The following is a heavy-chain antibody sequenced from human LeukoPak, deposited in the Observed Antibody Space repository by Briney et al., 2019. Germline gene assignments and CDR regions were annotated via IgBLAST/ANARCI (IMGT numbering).Heavy chain of an antibody. V-gene: IGHV3-7*03. CDR2: IRQDGREK. CDR1: PGITFSDYW. Sequence: QPGGSLRLSCAASPGITFSDYWMTWVRQAPGKGLEWVAIIRQDGREKLYLDSVKGRFTIPRDNAKSSVYLQINSLRAEDTAVYYCVGGIGWQPDYWGQGTLVTVSS. D-gene: IGHD6-19*01. J-gene: IGHJ4*02. CDR3: VGGIGWQPDY.